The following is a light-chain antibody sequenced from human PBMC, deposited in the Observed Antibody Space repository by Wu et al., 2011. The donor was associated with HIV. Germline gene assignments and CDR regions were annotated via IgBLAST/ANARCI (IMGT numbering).Light chain of an antibody. V-gene: IGKV3D-15*01. Sequence: ATLSRRASQSVRNNLAWYQQKPGLAPSLLIYGASTRATGIPAGSVHGSGTDFTLTISSVQSEDFAVYYCQQRGNTWPLTFGQGPRLEIK. CDR2: GAS. CDR1: QSVRNN. CDR3: QQRGNTWPLT. J-gene: IGKJ5*01.